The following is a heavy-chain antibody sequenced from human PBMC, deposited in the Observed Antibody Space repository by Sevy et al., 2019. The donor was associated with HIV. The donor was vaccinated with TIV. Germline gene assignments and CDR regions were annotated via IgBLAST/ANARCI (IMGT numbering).Heavy chain of an antibody. D-gene: IGHD3-10*01. J-gene: IGHJ6*02. V-gene: IGHV4-59*01. CDR2: IYYSGST. Sequence: SETLSLTCTVSGGSISSYYWSWIRQPPGKGLEWIGYIYYSGSTNYNPSLKSRVTISVDTSKSQFSLKLSSVTAADTAVYYCARDLAAGRFSEGMDVWGQGTTVTVSS. CDR3: ARDLAAGRFSEGMDV. CDR1: GGSISSYY.